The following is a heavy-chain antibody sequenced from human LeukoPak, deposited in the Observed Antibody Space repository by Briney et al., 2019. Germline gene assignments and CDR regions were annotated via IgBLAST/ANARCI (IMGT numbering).Heavy chain of an antibody. CDR1: GGTFSSYA. J-gene: IGHJ4*02. Sequence: SVKVSCKASGGTFSSYAISWVRQAPGQGLEWMGGIIPIFGTANYAQKFQGRVTITADESTSTAYMELSSLRSEDTAVHYCARSRDSSSWTLDYWGQGTLVTVSS. V-gene: IGHV1-69*13. CDR2: IIPIFGTA. CDR3: ARSRDSSSWTLDY. D-gene: IGHD6-13*01.